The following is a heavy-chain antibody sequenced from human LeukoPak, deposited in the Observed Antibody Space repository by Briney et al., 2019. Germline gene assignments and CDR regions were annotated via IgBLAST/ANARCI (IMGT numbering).Heavy chain of an antibody. D-gene: IGHD3-3*01. V-gene: IGHV3-21*01. CDR3: ARDLGFLEWLPSGDI. CDR1: GFTVSSNY. CDR2: ISSSSSYI. Sequence: PGGSLRLSCAASGFTVSSNYMSWVRQAPGKGLEWVSSISSSSSYIYYADSVKGRFTISRDNAKNSLYLQMNSLRAEDTAVYYCARDLGFLEWLPSGDIWGQGTMVTVSS. J-gene: IGHJ3*02.